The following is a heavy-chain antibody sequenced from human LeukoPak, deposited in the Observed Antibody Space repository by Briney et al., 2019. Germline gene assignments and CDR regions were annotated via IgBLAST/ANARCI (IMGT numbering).Heavy chain of an antibody. D-gene: IGHD3-22*01. CDR2: INPNSGGT. CDR3: ARDGLYYYDSSGSNWFDP. J-gene: IGHJ5*02. Sequence: ASVKVSCKASGYTFTGYYMHWVRQAPGQGLEWMGWINPNSGGTNYAQKFQGRVTMTRDTSISTAYMDLSRLRSDDTAVYYCARDGLYYYDSSGSNWFDPWGQGTLVTVSS. CDR1: GYTFTGYY. V-gene: IGHV1-2*02.